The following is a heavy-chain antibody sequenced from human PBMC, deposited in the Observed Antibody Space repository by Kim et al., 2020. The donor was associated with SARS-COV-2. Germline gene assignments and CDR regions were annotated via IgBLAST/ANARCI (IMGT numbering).Heavy chain of an antibody. V-gene: IGHV1-69*13. CDR3: ARDVVPAATLQYYYYGMDV. CDR1: GGTFSSYA. D-gene: IGHD2-2*01. Sequence: SVKVSCKASGGTFSSYAISWVRQAPGQGLEWMGGIIPIFGTANYAQKFQGRVTITADESTSTAYMELSSLRSEDTAVYYCARDVVPAATLQYYYYGMDVWGQGTTVTVSS. CDR2: IIPIFGTA. J-gene: IGHJ6*02.